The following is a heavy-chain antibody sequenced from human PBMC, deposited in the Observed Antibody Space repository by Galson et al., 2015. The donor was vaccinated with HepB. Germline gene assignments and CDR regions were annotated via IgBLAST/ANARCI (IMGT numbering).Heavy chain of an antibody. D-gene: IGHD3-10*01. Sequence: SLRLSCAASGFTFRDYVMSWVRQTPGKGLEWVSGLTPRGETTYYAGSVRGRFTISRDNSKNTLYLQMHSLRAEDAAFYYCAKGPRDTSFLWSGAYWGQGTPVTVSS. CDR3: AKGPRDTSFLWSGAY. J-gene: IGHJ4*02. CDR1: GFTFRDYV. V-gene: IGHV3-23*01. CDR2: LTPRGETT.